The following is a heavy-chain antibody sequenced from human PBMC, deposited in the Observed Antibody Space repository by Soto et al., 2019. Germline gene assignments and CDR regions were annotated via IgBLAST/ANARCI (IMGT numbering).Heavy chain of an antibody. J-gene: IGHJ6*02. CDR3: ARDSQPYSSCWYPYYYYGMDV. CDR1: GYTFTSYG. CDR2: ISAYNGNT. D-gene: IGHD6-13*01. Sequence: ASVKVSCKASGYTFTSYGISWVRQAPGQGLEWMGWISAYNGNTNYAQKLQGRVTMTTDTSTSTAYMELRSLRSDDTAVYYCARDSQPYSSCWYPYYYYGMDVWGQGTTVTVSS. V-gene: IGHV1-18*01.